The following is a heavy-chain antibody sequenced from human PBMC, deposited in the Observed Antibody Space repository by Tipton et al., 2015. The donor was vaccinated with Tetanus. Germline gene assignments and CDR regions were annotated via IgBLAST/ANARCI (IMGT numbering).Heavy chain of an antibody. V-gene: IGHV4-31*03. D-gene: IGHD2-2*01. CDR2: ISYSGSS. Sequence: TLSLTCTVSGGSINSGSYYWSWIRQHPGRGLEWIACISYSGSSHYSPSLNSRVTMSAATSKYQFSLKHRSVTAADPAIYYCAPLNVVGQRKVRGNWLDPWGLGTLVTVPS. J-gene: IGHJ5*02. CDR1: GGSINSGSYY. CDR3: APLNVVGQRKVRGNWLDP.